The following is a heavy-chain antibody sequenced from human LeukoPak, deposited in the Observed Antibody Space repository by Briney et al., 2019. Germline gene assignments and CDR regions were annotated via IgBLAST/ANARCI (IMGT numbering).Heavy chain of an antibody. CDR1: GFTFSSYE. V-gene: IGHV3-48*03. D-gene: IGHD5-18*01. CDR2: ISSSGSTI. CDR3: ARECSYGPGDCW. Sequence: PGGSLRLSCAASGFTFSSYEMNWVRQAPGKGLEWVSYISSSGSTIYYADSVKGRFTISRDNAKNSLYPQMNSLRAEDTAVYYCARECSYGPGDCWWGQGTLVTVSS. J-gene: IGHJ4*02.